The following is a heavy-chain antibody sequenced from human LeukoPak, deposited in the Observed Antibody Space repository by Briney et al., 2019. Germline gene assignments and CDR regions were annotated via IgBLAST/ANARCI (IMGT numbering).Heavy chain of an antibody. Sequence: ASVKVSCKASGYTFTSYGISWVRQAPGQGLEWMGWTSAYNGNTKYAQKLQGRVTMTTDTSTSTAYMELRSLRSDDTAVYYGARVAYCGGDCNYYGMDVWGKGTTVTVSS. CDR2: TSAYNGNT. CDR3: ARVAYCGGDCNYYGMDV. V-gene: IGHV1-18*04. D-gene: IGHD2-21*02. J-gene: IGHJ6*04. CDR1: GYTFTSYG.